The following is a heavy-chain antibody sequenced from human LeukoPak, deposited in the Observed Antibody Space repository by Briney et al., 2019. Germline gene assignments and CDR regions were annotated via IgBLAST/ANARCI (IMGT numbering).Heavy chain of an antibody. CDR1: GFTFSSYS. Sequence: GGSLRLSCAASGFTFSSYSMNWVRQAPGKGLEWVSSISSSSSYIYYADSVKGRFTISRDNAKNSLYLQMNSLKTEDTAVYYCTSYLHYIAAAGPRTVDYWGQGTLVTVSS. CDR2: ISSSSSYI. V-gene: IGHV3-21*03. CDR3: TSYLHYIAAAGPRTVDY. J-gene: IGHJ4*02. D-gene: IGHD6-13*01.